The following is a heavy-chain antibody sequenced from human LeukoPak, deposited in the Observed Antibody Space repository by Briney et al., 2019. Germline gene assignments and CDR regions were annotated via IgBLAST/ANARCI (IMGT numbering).Heavy chain of an antibody. Sequence: ASVKVSCKASGYTFTSYAMHWVRQAPGQRLEWMGWINAGNGNTKYSQEFQGRVTITRDTSASTAYMELSSLRSEDMAVYYCASLARELLKLYYFDYWGQGTLVTVSS. J-gene: IGHJ4*02. CDR2: INAGNGNT. D-gene: IGHD1-26*01. CDR1: GYTFTSYA. CDR3: ASLARELLKLYYFDY. V-gene: IGHV1-3*03.